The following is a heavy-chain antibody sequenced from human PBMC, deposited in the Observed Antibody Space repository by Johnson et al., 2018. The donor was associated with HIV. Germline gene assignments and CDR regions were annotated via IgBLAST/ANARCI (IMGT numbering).Heavy chain of an antibody. D-gene: IGHD2-15*01. Sequence: VQLVESGGGLVKPGGSLRLSCAASGFTFSDYYMSWIRQAPGKGLEWVSAISGSGGSTYYADSVKGRFTISRDNSKNTLYLQMDSLRAKDTALYYCARGIVEVQPRYRLLRDDVFDVWGQGTMVTVSS. V-gene: IGHV3-23*04. CDR1: GFTFSDYY. CDR2: ISGSGGST. J-gene: IGHJ3*01. CDR3: ARGIVEVQPRYRLLRDDVFDV.